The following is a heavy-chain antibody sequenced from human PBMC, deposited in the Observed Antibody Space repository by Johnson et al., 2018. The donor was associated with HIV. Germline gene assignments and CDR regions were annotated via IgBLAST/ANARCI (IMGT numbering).Heavy chain of an antibody. V-gene: IGHV3-30-3*01. CDR1: GVTFSTYA. D-gene: IGHD4-17*01. J-gene: IGHJ3*02. CDR2: ISYDGSNK. Sequence: QVQLVESGGGVVQPGRSLRLSCAASGVTFSTYAMHWVRQPPGKGLEWVAVISYDGSNKYYADSVKGRFTISRDNSKNTLYLQMNSLRAEDTAVYYCASWHGDYGNAFDIWGQGTMVTVSS. CDR3: ASWHGDYGNAFDI.